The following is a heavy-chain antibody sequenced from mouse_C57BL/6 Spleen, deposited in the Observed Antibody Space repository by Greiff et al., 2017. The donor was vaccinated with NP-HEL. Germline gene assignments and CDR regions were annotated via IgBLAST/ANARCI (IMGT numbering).Heavy chain of an antibody. CDR3: ARRRDAPFAY. J-gene: IGHJ3*01. CDR2: ISSGSSTI. Sequence: EVMLVESGGGLVKPGGSLKLSCAASGFTFSDYGMHWVRQAPEKGLEWVAYISSGSSTIYYADTVKGRFTISRDNAKNTLFLQMTSLGSEDTAMYYCARRRDAPFAYWGQGTLVTVSA. V-gene: IGHV5-17*01. CDR1: GFTFSDYG.